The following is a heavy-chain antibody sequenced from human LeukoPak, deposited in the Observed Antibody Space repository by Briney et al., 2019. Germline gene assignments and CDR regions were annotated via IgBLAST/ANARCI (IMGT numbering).Heavy chain of an antibody. CDR2: IYSDNT. J-gene: IGHJ4*02. CDR3: ARRAGAYSHPYDY. CDR1: GFTFSRYD. V-gene: IGHV3-53*01. D-gene: IGHD4/OR15-4a*01. Sequence: GGSLRLSCVASGFTFSRYDVHWVRQAPGKGLEWVSFIYSDNTHYSDSVKGRFTISRDNSKNTLYLQMNSLRAEDTAVYYCARRAGAYSHPYDYWGQGTLVTVSS.